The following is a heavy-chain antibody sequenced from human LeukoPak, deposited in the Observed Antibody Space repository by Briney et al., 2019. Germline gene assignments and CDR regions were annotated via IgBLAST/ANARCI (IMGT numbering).Heavy chain of an antibody. V-gene: IGHV1-8*01. CDR1: GYTFTSD. D-gene: IGHD2-15*01. Sequence: ASVKVSCKASGYTFTSDINWVRQATGQGLEWMGWMNPSSGNTDYAPKFQGRVTMTRDISIRTAYMELSSLRSEDTAVYYCARGAVSRDCSGGSCYHFDIWGQGTMVTVSS. J-gene: IGHJ3*02. CDR2: MNPSSGNT. CDR3: ARGAVSRDCSGGSCYHFDI.